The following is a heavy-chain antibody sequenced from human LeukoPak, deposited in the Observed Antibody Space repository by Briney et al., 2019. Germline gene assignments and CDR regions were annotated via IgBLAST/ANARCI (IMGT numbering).Heavy chain of an antibody. CDR1: GYTFTGYY. Sequence: ASVKVSCKASGYTFTGYYMHWVRQAPEQGLEWMGWINPNSGGTNYAQKFQGRVTMTRYTSISTAYMELSRVRSDDRAVYYCARDGGYYDFWPPGLDPWGEGTLVTVSS. D-gene: IGHD3-3*01. CDR2: INPNSGGT. V-gene: IGHV1-2*02. J-gene: IGHJ5*02. CDR3: ARDGGYYDFWPPGLDP.